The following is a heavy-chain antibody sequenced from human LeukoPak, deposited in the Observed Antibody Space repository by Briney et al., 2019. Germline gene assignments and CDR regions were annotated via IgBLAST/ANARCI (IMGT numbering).Heavy chain of an antibody. CDR3: ARGRDYFDA. CDR2: ISPNTGGT. Sequence: GASVKVSCRTSGYTITGYYTHWLRQAPGQGLEWMGWISPNTGGTNYAQRFQGRVTMTRDTSISTAYLELSGLRSDDTAIYYCARGRDYFDAWGQGTLVVVSS. V-gene: IGHV1-2*02. CDR1: GYTITGYY. J-gene: IGHJ5*02. D-gene: IGHD4/OR15-4a*01.